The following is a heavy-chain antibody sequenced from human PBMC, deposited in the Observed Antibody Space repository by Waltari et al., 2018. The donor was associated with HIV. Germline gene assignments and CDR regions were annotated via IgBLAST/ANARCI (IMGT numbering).Heavy chain of an antibody. CDR1: GLIFGNNA. V-gene: IGHV3-23*01. Sequence: EVQLLESGGDLVQPGGSLRLSCAASGLIFGNNAMSWVRQDPGKGLEWVSSISGNGRDTNYAASVKGRFTISRDNSKNILYLQMNSLQAEDTAVYFCAGGFSHVLDYWGQGTLVTVSS. D-gene: IGHD5-18*01. CDR2: ISGNGRDT. CDR3: AGGFSHVLDY. J-gene: IGHJ4*02.